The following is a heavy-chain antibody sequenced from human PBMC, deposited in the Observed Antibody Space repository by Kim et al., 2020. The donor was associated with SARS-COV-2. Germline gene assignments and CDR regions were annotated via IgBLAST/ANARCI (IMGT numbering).Heavy chain of an antibody. V-gene: IGHV1-8*01. CDR2: MNPNSGNT. J-gene: IGHJ4*02. D-gene: IGHD2-2*01. CDR1: GYTFTSYD. CDR3: AREGGVVPAANFDY. Sequence: ASVKVSCKASGYTFTSYDINWVRQATGQGLEWMGWMNPNSGNTGYAQKFQGRVTMTRNTSISTAYMELSSLRSEDTAVYYCAREGGVVPAANFDYWGQGTLVTVSS.